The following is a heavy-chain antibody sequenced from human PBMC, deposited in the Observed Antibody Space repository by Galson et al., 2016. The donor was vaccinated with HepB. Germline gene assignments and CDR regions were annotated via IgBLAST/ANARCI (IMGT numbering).Heavy chain of an antibody. CDR1: GYTFSKYG. CDR3: ARTWSRSTTGARRSRSYYFDN. CDR2: ISGSNGYT. Sequence: SVKVSCKASGYTFSKYGVSWVRQAPGQRPEWMGWISGSNGYTKYAQKFQGRVIMTTDTSTSTAYMELRGLGSDDTAIYYCARTWSRSTTGARRSRSYYFDNWGQGTRITVTS. D-gene: IGHD6-6*01. V-gene: IGHV1-18*01. J-gene: IGHJ4*02.